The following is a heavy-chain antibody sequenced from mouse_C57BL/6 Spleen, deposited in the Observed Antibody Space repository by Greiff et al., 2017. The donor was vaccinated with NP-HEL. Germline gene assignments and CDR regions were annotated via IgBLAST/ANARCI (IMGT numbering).Heavy chain of an antibody. CDR2: ISSGSSTI. CDR3: ARRDYYYGSSPFAY. CDR1: GFTFSDYG. V-gene: IGHV5-17*01. D-gene: IGHD1-1*01. Sequence: EVMLVESGGGLVKPGGSLKLSCAASGFTFSDYGMHWVRQAPEKGLEWVAYISSGSSTIYYADTVKGRFTISRDNAKNTLFLQMTSLRSEDTAMYYCARRDYYYGSSPFAYWGQGTLVTVSA. J-gene: IGHJ3*01.